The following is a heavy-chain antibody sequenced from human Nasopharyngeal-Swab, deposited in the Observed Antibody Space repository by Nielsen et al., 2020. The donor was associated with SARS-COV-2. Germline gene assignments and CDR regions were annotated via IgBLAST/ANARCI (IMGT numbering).Heavy chain of an antibody. CDR2: IYPSGST. Sequence: SETLSLTCAVSGDSINNDQWWTWVRQPPGKGLEWIAQIYPSGSTNYNPSLRSRVTISIDTSKKQFSLKLHSVTAADTAVYYCARLDSRSSGDYWGQGSLVTVSS. V-gene: IGHV4-4*02. CDR3: ARLDSRSSGDY. J-gene: IGHJ4*02. CDR1: GDSINNDQW. D-gene: IGHD6-6*01.